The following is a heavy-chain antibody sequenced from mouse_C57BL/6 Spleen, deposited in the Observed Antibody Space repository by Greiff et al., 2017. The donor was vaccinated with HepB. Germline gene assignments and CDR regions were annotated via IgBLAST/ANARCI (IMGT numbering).Heavy chain of an antibody. V-gene: IGHV1-69*01. D-gene: IGHD2-10*01. CDR1: GYTFTSYW. J-gene: IGHJ4*01. CDR3: ATYSRFMDY. CDR2: IDPSDSYT. Sequence: QVQLKQPGAELVMPGASVKLSCKASGYTFTSYWMHWVKQRPGQGLEWIGEIDPSDSYTNYNQKFKGKSTLTVDKSSSTAYMQLSSLTSEDSAVYYCATYSRFMDYWGQGTSVTVSS.